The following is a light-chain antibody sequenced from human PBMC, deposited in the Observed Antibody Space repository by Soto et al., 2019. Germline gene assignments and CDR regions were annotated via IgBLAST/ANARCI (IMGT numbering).Light chain of an antibody. Sequence: EIVLTQSPGILSLSPGERATLSCRPSQSVSGNYLAWYQQKPGQSPRLLIYGSADRATGIPDRFSGSGSGTDFTLTISRVEPEDFAVYYCQQYGSSPPYTFGQGTKVEIK. V-gene: IGKV3-20*01. CDR2: GSA. CDR3: QQYGSSPPYT. J-gene: IGKJ2*01. CDR1: QSVSGNY.